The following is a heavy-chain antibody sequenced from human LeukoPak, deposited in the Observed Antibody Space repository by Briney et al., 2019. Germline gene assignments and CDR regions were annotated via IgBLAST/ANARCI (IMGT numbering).Heavy chain of an antibody. V-gene: IGHV4-61*01. J-gene: IGHJ4*02. CDR1: GGSVSSGSYF. Sequence: PSETLSLTCTVSGGSVSSGSYFWTWIRQSPGKRLEYVGYIYDSGRTNYNPSLKSRVTISVDTSKNQFSLKLSSVTAADTAVYYCARPYLYWGQGTLVTVSS. CDR3: ARPYLY. CDR2: IYDSGRT.